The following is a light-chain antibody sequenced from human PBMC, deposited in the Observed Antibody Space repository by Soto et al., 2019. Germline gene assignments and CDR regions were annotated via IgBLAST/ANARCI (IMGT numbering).Light chain of an antibody. V-gene: IGLV1-51*01. J-gene: IGLJ2*01. CDR2: ASH. Sequence: QSVLTQPPSVSAAPGQKVTISCSGSSSNIGKNPVSWYQQVPGTAPKLLIYASHERPSGIPDRFSGSKSGTSATLGITGLQTGDEADYYCGTWDSSLSSVLFGGGTKLTVL. CDR1: SSNIGKNP. CDR3: GTWDSSLSSVL.